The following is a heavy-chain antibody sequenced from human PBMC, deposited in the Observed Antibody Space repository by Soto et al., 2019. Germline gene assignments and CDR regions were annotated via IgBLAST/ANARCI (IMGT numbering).Heavy chain of an antibody. D-gene: IGHD3-3*01. V-gene: IGHV3-53*01. Sequence: GGSLRLSCAASGFTVSSNYMSWVRQAPGKGLEWVSGIYSGATTSYTDSVKGRFTISRDNSENTVSLQMNSLRVEDTAVYYCARLGTYYDSWSGLYGLDVRGQGTTVTVSS. CDR3: ARLGTYYDSWSGLYGLDV. J-gene: IGHJ6*02. CDR2: IYSGATT. CDR1: GFTVSSNY.